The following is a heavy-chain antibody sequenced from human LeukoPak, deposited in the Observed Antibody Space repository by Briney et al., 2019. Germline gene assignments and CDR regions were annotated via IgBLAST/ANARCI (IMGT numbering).Heavy chain of an antibody. J-gene: IGHJ5*02. Sequence: GASVKVSCKTSGGTFNSSAISWVRQAPGQGLEWLEGIMPLFGTAGYAQKFQGRVTITKDESTRTVYLELTSLTSDDTAVYYCARDVHGDYGSGWFDPWGQGTLVSVSS. CDR3: ARDVHGDYGSGWFDP. V-gene: IGHV1-69*05. CDR2: IMPLFGTA. CDR1: GGTFNSSA. D-gene: IGHD4-17*01.